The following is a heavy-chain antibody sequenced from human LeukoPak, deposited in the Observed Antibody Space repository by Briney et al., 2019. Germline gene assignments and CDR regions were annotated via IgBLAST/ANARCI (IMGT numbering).Heavy chain of an antibody. D-gene: IGHD6-19*01. J-gene: IGHJ4*02. V-gene: IGHV4-4*07. Sequence: PSETLSLTCTVSGGSISAYYWSWIRQPAGKGLEWIGRIYTSGGTNYNPSLKSRVTMSVDTSKNQFSLKLSSVTAADTAVYYCARDRHGMSVSDYFDYWGQGTLVTVSS. CDR2: IYTSGGT. CDR1: GGSISAYY. CDR3: ARDRHGMSVSDYFDY.